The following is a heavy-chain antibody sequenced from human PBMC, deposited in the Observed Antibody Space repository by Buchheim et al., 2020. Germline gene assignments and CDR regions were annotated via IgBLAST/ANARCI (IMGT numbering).Heavy chain of an antibody. Sequence: QVQLVESGGGVVQPGRSLRLSCAASGFTFSSYGMHWVRQAPGKGLEWVAVIWDDGSNKYYADSVKGRFTISRDNSTNTLYLQMNSLRAEDTAVYYCARDFWEDGQEGYYYGMDVWGQGTT. D-gene: IGHD1-26*01. CDR2: IWDDGSNK. J-gene: IGHJ6*02. V-gene: IGHV3-33*01. CDR1: GFTFSSYG. CDR3: ARDFWEDGQEGYYYGMDV.